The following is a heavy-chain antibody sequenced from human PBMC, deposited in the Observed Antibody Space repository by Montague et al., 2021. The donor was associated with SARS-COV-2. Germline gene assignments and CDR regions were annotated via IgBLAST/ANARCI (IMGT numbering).Heavy chain of an antibody. CDR3: ARGYDFWSGGYFYYYGMDV. CDR1: GFTFSRYS. J-gene: IGHJ6*02. Sequence: SLRLSCAASGFTFSRYSMNWFRQAPGKGLEWVSSISSSSSYIYYADSVKGRFTISRDNAKNSLYLQMNSLRAEDTAVYYCARGYDFWSGGYFYYYGMDVWGQGTTVTVSS. V-gene: IGHV3-21*01. CDR2: ISSSSSYI. D-gene: IGHD3-3*01.